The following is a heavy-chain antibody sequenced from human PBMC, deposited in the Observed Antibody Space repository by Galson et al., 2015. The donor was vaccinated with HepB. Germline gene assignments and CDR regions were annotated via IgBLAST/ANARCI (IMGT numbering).Heavy chain of an antibody. J-gene: IGHJ4*02. D-gene: IGHD6-19*01. CDR1: GFIFSSYA. CDR2: ISRSGGST. V-gene: IGHV3-23*01. Sequence: SLRLSCAASGFIFSSYAMTWVRQAPGKGLEWVSVISRSGGSTYYADSARGRFTVSRDNSKNTLYLQMNSLRAEDTAVYYCAKTGGQWLVGADYWGQGTLVTVSS. CDR3: AKTGGQWLVGADY.